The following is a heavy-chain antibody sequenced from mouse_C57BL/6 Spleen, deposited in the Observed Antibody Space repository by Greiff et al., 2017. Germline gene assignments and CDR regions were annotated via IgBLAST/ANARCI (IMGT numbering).Heavy chain of an antibody. Sequence: VQLVESGPGLVAPSQSLSITCTVSGFSLTSYAISWVRQPPGKGLEWLGVIWTGGGTNYNSALKSRLSISKDNSKSQVFLKMNSLQTADTARYYCASLFITDRGYAMDYWGQGTSVTVSS. D-gene: IGHD1-1*01. CDR3: ASLFITDRGYAMDY. CDR1: GFSLTSYA. CDR2: IWTGGGT. V-gene: IGHV2-9-1*01. J-gene: IGHJ4*01.